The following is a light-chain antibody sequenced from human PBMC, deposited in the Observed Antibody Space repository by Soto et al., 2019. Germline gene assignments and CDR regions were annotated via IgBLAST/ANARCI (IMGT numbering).Light chain of an antibody. CDR3: QQYNDWPLT. Sequence: EIVLTQSPATLSLSPGERSTVSYRASQSVSSYLAWYQQKPGQAPRLLIYDASNRATGIPARFSGSGSGTDFTLTISSLAPEDFAVYSCQQYNDWPLTFGGGTKVDIK. CDR1: QSVSSY. J-gene: IGKJ4*01. V-gene: IGKV3-11*01. CDR2: DAS.